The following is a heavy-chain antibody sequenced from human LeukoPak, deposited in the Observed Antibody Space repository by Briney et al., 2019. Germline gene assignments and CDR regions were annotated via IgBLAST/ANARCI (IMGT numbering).Heavy chain of an antibody. Sequence: PGGSLRLSCAASGFTFSSYGMHWVRQAPGKGLEWVAFIRYDGSNKYYADSVKGRFTISRDNSRNTLYLQMNSLRAEDTALYYCAKGEWLRSHFDYWGQGTLVTVSS. CDR3: AKGEWLRSHFDY. D-gene: IGHD5-12*01. J-gene: IGHJ4*02. CDR2: IRYDGSNK. V-gene: IGHV3-30*02. CDR1: GFTFSSYG.